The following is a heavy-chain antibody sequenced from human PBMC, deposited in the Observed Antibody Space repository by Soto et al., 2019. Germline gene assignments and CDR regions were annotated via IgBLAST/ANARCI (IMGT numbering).Heavy chain of an antibody. J-gene: IGHJ4*02. Sequence: EVQLLESGGGLVQPGGSLRLSCAASGFTFSSYAMRWVRQAPVKGLEWVSAISGSGGSTYYADSVKGRFTISRDNSKNTLYLPMNRLRAQDPAVYYCGGRGSGGYYECRGQGTLVTVSS. D-gene: IGHD1-26*01. V-gene: IGHV3-23*01. CDR3: GGRGSGGYYEC. CDR1: GFTFSSYA. CDR2: ISGSGGST.